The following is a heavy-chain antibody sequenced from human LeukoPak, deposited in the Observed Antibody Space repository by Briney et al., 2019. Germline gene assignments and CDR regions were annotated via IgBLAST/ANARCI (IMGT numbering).Heavy chain of an antibody. D-gene: IGHD3-10*01. V-gene: IGHV3-7*01. CDR2: IKEDGSGE. J-gene: IGHJ4*02. CDR3: VRDYYYGSGAGGYGY. Sequence: GGSLRLSCAASGFTFSSYWMGWVRQAPGKGLEWVANIKEDGSGEYYVDSVKGRFTISRDNAKNSLYLQMNSLRAEDTAVYYCVRDYYYGSGAGGYGYWGQGTLVIVSS. CDR1: GFTFSSYW.